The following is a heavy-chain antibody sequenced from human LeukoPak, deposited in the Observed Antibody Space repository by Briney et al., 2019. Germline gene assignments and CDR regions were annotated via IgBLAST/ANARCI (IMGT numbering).Heavy chain of an antibody. V-gene: IGHV3-21*01. CDR2: ISSSSSYI. Sequence: TGGSLRLSCAASGFTFSSYSMNWVRQAPGKGLEWVSSISSSSSYIYYADSVKGRFTISRDNAKSSLYLQMNSLRSEDTALYDCARLQPNFDDWGQGTLVTVSS. D-gene: IGHD5-18*01. CDR1: GFTFSSYS. CDR3: ARLQPNFDD. J-gene: IGHJ4*02.